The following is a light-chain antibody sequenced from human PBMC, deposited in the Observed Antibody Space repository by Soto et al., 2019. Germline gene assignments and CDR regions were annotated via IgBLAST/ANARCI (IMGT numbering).Light chain of an antibody. CDR2: TAS. V-gene: IGKV1-39*01. CDR1: QNISVF. CDR3: QQTYSTLVT. Sequence: DIQMTQSPSSLSASVGDRVTIACRASQNISVFLNWYQHKAGKAPKLLIYTASSLESGVPSRISGGESGTEFTLTISSLQPDDFATYYCQQTYSTLVTFGPGTKVDIK. J-gene: IGKJ3*01.